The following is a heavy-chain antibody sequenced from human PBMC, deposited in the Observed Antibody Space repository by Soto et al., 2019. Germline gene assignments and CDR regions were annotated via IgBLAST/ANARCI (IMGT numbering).Heavy chain of an antibody. CDR2: ISYDGSNK. CDR1: GFTFSSYA. CDR3: ARDFDY. Sequence: QVQLVESGGGVVQPGRSLRLSCAASGFTFSSYAMHWVRQAPGKGLEWVAVISYDGSNKYYADSVKGRFTISRDNSKNTLYLQMNSLRAEDTAVYYCARDFDYWCQGTLVTVSS. V-gene: IGHV3-30-3*01. J-gene: IGHJ4*02.